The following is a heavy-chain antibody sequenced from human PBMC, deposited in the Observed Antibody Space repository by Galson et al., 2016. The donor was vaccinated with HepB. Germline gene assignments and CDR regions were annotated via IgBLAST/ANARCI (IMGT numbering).Heavy chain of an antibody. CDR2: INSDGSST. Sequence: SLRLSCAASGFIFSSYWMHWVRQAPGKGLVWVSRINSDGSSTSYADSVEGRFTISRDNAKNTLYLQMNRLRGEDTAVYYRARDSAAVGATDRFDPWGQGTLVTVSS. V-gene: IGHV3-74*01. D-gene: IGHD2-15*01. CDR1: GFIFSSYW. J-gene: IGHJ5*02. CDR3: ARDSAAVGATDRFDP.